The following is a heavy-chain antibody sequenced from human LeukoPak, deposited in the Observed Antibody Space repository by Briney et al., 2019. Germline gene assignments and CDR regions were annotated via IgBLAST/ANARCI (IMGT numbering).Heavy chain of an antibody. CDR3: ASSRITMIVVVILNH. D-gene: IGHD3-22*01. CDR2: IYYSGST. J-gene: IGHJ5*02. CDR1: GGSISSSSYY. Sequence: PSETLCLTCTVSGGSISSSSYYWGWIRQPPGKGLEWIGSIYYSGSTYYNPSLKSRVTISVDTSKNQFSLKLSSVTAADTAVYYCASSRITMIVVVILNHWGQGTLVTVSS. V-gene: IGHV4-39*01.